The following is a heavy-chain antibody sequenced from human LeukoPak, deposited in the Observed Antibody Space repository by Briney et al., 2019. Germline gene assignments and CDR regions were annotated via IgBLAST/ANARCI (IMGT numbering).Heavy chain of an antibody. Sequence: PGGSLRLSCAVSGITLSNYGMTWVRQAPGKGLEWVAGISDSGVSTNYADSVKGRFNISRDNAKNTLYLQMNSLRAEDTAVYFCAKRGVVIRVILVGFHKQAYYFDSWGQGALVTVSS. CDR3: AKRGVVIRVILVGFHKQAYYFDS. D-gene: IGHD3-10*01. CDR1: GITLSNYG. V-gene: IGHV3-23*01. CDR2: ISDSGVST. J-gene: IGHJ4*02.